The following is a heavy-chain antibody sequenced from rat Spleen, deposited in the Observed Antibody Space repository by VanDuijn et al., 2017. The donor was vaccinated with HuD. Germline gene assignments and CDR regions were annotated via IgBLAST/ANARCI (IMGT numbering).Heavy chain of an antibody. CDR1: GFSLTSYH. CDR3: TRELTGSD. V-gene: IGHV2S12*01. Sequence: QVQLKESGPDLVQPSQTLSLTCTVSGFSLTSYHVSWVRQPPGKGLEWIAAISSVGITYYNSALKSRLSISRDTSKSQVFLKMNSLQTEDTAIYYCTRELTGSDWGQGVMVTVSS. D-gene: IGHD5-1*01. CDR2: ISSVGIT. J-gene: IGHJ2*01.